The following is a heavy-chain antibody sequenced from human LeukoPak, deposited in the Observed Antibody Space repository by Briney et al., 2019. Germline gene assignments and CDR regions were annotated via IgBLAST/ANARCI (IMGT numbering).Heavy chain of an antibody. CDR3: TTDLATVVTPGY. J-gene: IGHJ4*02. V-gene: IGHV3-15*01. CDR1: GFTFSNAW. Sequence: GGSLRLSCAASGFTFSNAWMSWVRQAPGKGLEWVGRIKSKTDGGTTDYAAPVKGRFTISRDDSKNTLYLQMNSLKTEDTAVXXXTTDLATVVTPGYWGQGTLVTVSS. D-gene: IGHD4-23*01. CDR2: IKSKTDGGTT.